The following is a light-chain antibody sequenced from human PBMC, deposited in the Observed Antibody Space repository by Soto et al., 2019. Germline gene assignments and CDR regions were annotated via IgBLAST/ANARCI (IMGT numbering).Light chain of an antibody. V-gene: IGLV1-44*01. J-gene: IGLJ1*01. CDR2: TNN. CDR3: AAWDDSLNGHV. Sequence: QTVVTQPPSASGTPRQRVTISCSGSSSNIGGNTVSWYQQFPGTAPKLLIYTNNQRPSGVPDRFSGSKSDTSASLAISALQSEDEAHYYCAAWDDSLNGHVFGTGTKLTVL. CDR1: SSNIGGNT.